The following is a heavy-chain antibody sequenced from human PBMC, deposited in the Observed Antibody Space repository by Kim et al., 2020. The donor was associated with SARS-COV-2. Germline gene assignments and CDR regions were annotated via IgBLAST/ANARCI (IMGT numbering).Heavy chain of an antibody. Sequence: GESLKISCKASGYSFTNYWITWVRHMPGKGLEWMGRIDPSDSYTNYNPSFQGHVTISADKSISTAFLQWSSLKTSDTAMYYCAVGYMSSSAWYFDLWGRGTLVTISS. CDR3: AVGYMSSSAWYFDL. CDR2: IDPSDSYT. V-gene: IGHV5-10-1*01. D-gene: IGHD6-13*01. CDR1: GYSFTNYW. J-gene: IGHJ2*01.